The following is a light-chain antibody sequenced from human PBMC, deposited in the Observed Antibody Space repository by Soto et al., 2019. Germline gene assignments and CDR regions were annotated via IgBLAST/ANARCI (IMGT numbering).Light chain of an antibody. V-gene: IGKV3-20*01. J-gene: IGKJ5*01. CDR2: GAS. CDR3: QHYVTSSIT. CDR1: QSVSSAY. Sequence: EIVLTQSPGTLSLSPGERVTLSCRASQSVSSAYLAWYQQKPGQTPRLLIYGASSRATGTPDRISGGGSGTHFTLTISRLEPEDFAVYYCQHYVTSSITFGQGTRLEIK.